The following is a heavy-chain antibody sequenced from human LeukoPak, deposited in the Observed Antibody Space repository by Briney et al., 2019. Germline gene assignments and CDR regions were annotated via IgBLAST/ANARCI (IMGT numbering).Heavy chain of an antibody. CDR1: GFTFSNYW. CDR2: IAYDGSNK. J-gene: IGHJ4*02. V-gene: IGHV3-30*18. D-gene: IGHD4-23*01. CDR3: AKEHYGDNSAYLDY. Sequence: PGGSLRLSCSASGFTFSNYWMNWVRQAPGKGLEWVAVIAYDGSNKYYADSVKGRFTISRDNSKNTLYLQMNSLRIEDTAVYYCAKEHYGDNSAYLDYWGQGTLVTVSS.